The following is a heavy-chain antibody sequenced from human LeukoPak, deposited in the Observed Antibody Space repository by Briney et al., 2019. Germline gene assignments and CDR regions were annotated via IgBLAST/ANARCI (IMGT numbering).Heavy chain of an antibody. CDR2: IYSGGTT. D-gene: IGHD3-3*02. J-gene: IGHJ2*01. V-gene: IGHV3-53*01. CDR3: ARVGDHFHWNLDL. Sequence: GGSLRLSCAASGFTASTYYMNWVRQAPGKGLEWVSIIYSGGTTYYADSVKGRFTIPRDTSKNTFSLQMNSLRAEDTAVYFCARVGDHFHWNLDLWGRGTLVTVSS. CDR1: GFTASTYY.